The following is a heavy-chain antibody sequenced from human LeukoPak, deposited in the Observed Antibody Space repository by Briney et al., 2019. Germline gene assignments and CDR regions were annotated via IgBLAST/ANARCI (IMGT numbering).Heavy chain of an antibody. CDR2: ICYSGST. CDR3: ARVWQWLFAVDY. V-gene: IGHV4-61*08. J-gene: IGHJ4*02. D-gene: IGHD6-19*01. Sequence: SETLSLTCTVSGASISSGGYCWSWIRQHPGKGLEWIGYICYSGSTNYNPSLKSRVTISVDTSKNQFSLKLSSVTAADTAVYYCARVWQWLFAVDYWGQGTLVTVSS. CDR1: GASISSGGYC.